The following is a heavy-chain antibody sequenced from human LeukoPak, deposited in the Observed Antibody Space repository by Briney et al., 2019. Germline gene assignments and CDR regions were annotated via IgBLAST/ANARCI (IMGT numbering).Heavy chain of an antibody. CDR3: ASLITMVRGVRYYMDV. J-gene: IGHJ6*03. Sequence: ASVTVSCKASGYTFTGYYMHWVRQAPGQGLEWMGWINSNSGGTNYAQKFQGRVTMTRDTSISTAYMELSRLRSDDTAVYYCASLITMVRGVRYYMDVWGKGTTVTVSS. CDR1: GYTFTGYY. V-gene: IGHV1-2*02. D-gene: IGHD3-10*01. CDR2: INSNSGGT.